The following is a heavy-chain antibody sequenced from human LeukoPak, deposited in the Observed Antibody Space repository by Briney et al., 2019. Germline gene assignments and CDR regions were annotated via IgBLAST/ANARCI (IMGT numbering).Heavy chain of an antibody. CDR3: AKEGFAFDI. J-gene: IGHJ3*02. Sequence: GGSLRLSCGASGFTFSSYGMHWVRQAPGKGLEWVAVISYDGSNKYYADSVKGRFTISRDNSKNTLYLQMNSLRAEDTAVYHCAKEGFAFDIWGQGTMVTVSS. CDR2: ISYDGSNK. D-gene: IGHD2-15*01. V-gene: IGHV3-30*18. CDR1: GFTFSSYG.